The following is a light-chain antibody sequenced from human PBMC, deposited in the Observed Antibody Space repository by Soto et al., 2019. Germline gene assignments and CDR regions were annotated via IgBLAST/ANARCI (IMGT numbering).Light chain of an antibody. CDR3: AAWDDSRSGYV. V-gene: IGLV1-47*01. CDR1: SSNIGSNY. J-gene: IGLJ1*01. CDR2: RNN. Sequence: QSVLTQPPSASGTPGQRVTISCSGSSSNIGSNYVYWYQQLPGTAPKLLIYRNNQRPSGVPDRFSGSKSGTSASLAISGLRSEDEADYYCAAWDDSRSGYVVGSGTKVTVL.